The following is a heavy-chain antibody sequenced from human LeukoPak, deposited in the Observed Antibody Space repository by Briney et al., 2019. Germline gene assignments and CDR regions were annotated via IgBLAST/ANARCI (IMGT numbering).Heavy chain of an antibody. D-gene: IGHD4-11*01. CDR2: IYYTGAT. Sequence: SETLSLTCSVSGGSISSYYWSWIRQPPGKGLEWIGYIYYTGATYYNPSLESRVTVSIDTSQRQLSLELRSVTAADTAVYFCARDRRESSKPNDAFDIWGQGTMVTVSS. J-gene: IGHJ3*02. CDR1: GGSISSYY. CDR3: ARDRRESSKPNDAFDI. V-gene: IGHV4-59*01.